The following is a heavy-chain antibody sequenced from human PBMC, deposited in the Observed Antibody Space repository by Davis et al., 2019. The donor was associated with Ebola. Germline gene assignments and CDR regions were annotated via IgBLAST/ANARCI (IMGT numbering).Heavy chain of an antibody. Sequence: AASVKVSCKASGGTYSSYAISWVRQAPGQGLEWMGRIIPILGIANYAQKFQGRVTITADKSTSTAYMELSSLRSEDTAVYYCARDRAITMIVVASYFDYWGQGTLVTVSS. CDR2: IIPILGIA. CDR3: ARDRAITMIVVASYFDY. J-gene: IGHJ4*02. CDR1: GGTYSSYA. V-gene: IGHV1-69*04. D-gene: IGHD3-22*01.